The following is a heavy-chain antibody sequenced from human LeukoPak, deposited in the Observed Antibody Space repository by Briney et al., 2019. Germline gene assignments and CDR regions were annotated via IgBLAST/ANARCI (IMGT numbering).Heavy chain of an antibody. CDR3: ATEGPNYYMDV. CDR1: GGTFSKFG. J-gene: IGHJ6*03. V-gene: IGHV1-69*05. Sequence: ASVKVSCKASGGTFSKFGISWVRQAPGEGLEWMGGIIPMFGAANYAQKFQGRVTITTDESTTTAHMELISLTSDDTAVYFCATEGPNYYMDVRGKGTTVTVSS. CDR2: IIPMFGAA.